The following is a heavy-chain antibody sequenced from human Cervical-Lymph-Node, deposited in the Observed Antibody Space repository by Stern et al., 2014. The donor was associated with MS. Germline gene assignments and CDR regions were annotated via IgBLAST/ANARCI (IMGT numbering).Heavy chain of an antibody. Sequence: QVQLVESGGGVVQPGRSLRLSCAASGFTFSTYAMHWVRPAPGKGLEWVAVISYDGSNKYYADSVKGRFTISRDNFKNTLYLQMNSLRAEDTAVYYCARDHQPEVMGVACDYWGQGTLVTVSS. CDR3: ARDHQPEVMGVACDY. V-gene: IGHV3-30*04. D-gene: IGHD2-2*01. CDR2: ISYDGSNK. J-gene: IGHJ4*02. CDR1: GFTFSTYA.